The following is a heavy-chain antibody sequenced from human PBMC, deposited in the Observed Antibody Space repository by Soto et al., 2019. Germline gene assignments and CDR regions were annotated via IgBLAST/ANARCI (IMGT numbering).Heavy chain of an antibody. V-gene: IGHV1-3*01. CDR3: ARDAGLGYYYGMDV. Sequence: QVQLVQSGAEVKKPGASVKVSCKASGYTFTSYAMHWVRQAPGQRLEWMGWINAGNGNTKYSEKFQGRVTITRDTPASTAYMELSSLRSEDTAVYYCARDAGLGYYYGMDVWVQWTTVTVSS. CDR2: INAGNGNT. J-gene: IGHJ6*02. CDR1: GYTFTSYA.